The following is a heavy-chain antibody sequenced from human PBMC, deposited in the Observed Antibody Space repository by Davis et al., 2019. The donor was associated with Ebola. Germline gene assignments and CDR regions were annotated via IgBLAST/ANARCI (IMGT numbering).Heavy chain of an antibody. Sequence: ASVKVSCKASGYTFIGNYIHWVRQAPGHGLEWMGWINPNSGGTYYAQNFQGRVTSTRDTSITTAYMELSRLRSDEAAVYWCASDRGGYCSGDSCLDSFDVWGQGTVVDVSS. CDR1: GYTFIGNY. CDR3: ASDRGGYCSGDSCLDSFDV. D-gene: IGHD2-15*01. CDR2: INPNSGGT. V-gene: IGHV1-2*02. J-gene: IGHJ3*01.